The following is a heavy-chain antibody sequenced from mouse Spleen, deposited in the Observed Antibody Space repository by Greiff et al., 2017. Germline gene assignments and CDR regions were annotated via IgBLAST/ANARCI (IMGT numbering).Heavy chain of an antibody. CDR1: GYTFTDYN. Sequence: VQLQQSGPELVKPGASVKIPCKASGYTFTDYNMDWVKQSHGKSLEWIGDINPNNGGTIYNQKFKGKATLTVDKSSSTAYMELRSLTSEDTAVYYCAREDYYGSPSWFAYWGQGTLVTVSA. CDR2: INPNNGGT. J-gene: IGHJ3*01. CDR3: AREDYYGSPSWFAY. V-gene: IGHV1-18*01. D-gene: IGHD1-1*01.